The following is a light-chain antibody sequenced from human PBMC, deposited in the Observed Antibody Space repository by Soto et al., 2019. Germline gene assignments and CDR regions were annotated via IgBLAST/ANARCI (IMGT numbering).Light chain of an antibody. J-gene: IGLJ2*01. CDR1: SSNIGAGYD. V-gene: IGLV1-40*01. Sequence: QSVLTQPPSVSGAPGQRVTISCTGSSSNIGAGYDVHWYQQLPGTAPKLLIYDNINRSSGVPDRFSGSKSGTSASLAITGLQAEDEADYYCQSYDSSLSVYVVFGGGTKLTVL. CDR2: DNI. CDR3: QSYDSSLSVYVV.